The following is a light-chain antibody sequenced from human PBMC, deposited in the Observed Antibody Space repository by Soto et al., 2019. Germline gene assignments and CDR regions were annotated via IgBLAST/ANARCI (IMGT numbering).Light chain of an antibody. Sequence: DIQMTQSPSTLSASVRDRVTITCRASQGISSYLAWYQQKPRKAPEVLIFGASTLQSGVPSRFSGSGSGTEFTLTISSLQPEDFATYYCQQLMSYPITFGQGTRLEI. V-gene: IGKV1-9*01. CDR1: QGISSY. J-gene: IGKJ5*01. CDR3: QQLMSYPIT. CDR2: GAS.